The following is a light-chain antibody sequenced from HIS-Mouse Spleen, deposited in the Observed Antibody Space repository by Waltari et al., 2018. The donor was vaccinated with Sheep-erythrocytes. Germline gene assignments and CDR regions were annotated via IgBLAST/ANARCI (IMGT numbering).Light chain of an antibody. V-gene: IGKV1-5*03. CDR3: QQYNSYSPRT. CDR2: KAS. CDR1: QSISSW. J-gene: IGKJ1*01. Sequence: DIQMTQSPSTLSASVGDRVTITCRASQSISSWLAWYQPKPGKAPKLLIYKASSLESGVPSRFSGSGSGTAFTLTISSLQPDDFATYYCQQYNSYSPRTFGQGTKVEIK.